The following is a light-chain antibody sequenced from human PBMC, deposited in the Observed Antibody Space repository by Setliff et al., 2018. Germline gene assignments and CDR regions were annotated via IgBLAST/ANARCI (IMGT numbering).Light chain of an antibody. Sequence: QSALTQPASVSGSPGQSITTSCTGSSSDVETYNIVSWYQQHPGKAPKILIYQVNQRPSGVSDRFSGSKSGNTASLTISGLQAEDEADYYCLSYAGSGTYVFGRGTKVTVL. CDR2: QVN. CDR3: LSYAGSGTYV. J-gene: IGLJ1*01. V-gene: IGLV2-23*02. CDR1: SSDVETYNI.